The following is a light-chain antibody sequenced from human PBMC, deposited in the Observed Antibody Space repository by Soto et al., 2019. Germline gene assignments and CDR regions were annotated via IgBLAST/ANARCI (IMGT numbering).Light chain of an antibody. CDR2: SAS. V-gene: IGKV1-9*01. CDR1: QGITSY. J-gene: IGKJ4*01. CDR3: QQLYSHPLT. Sequence: IQLTQSPSSLSASVGDIVTITCRASQGITSYLAWYQQRPGKAPRLLIYSASTLQSGVPSRFSGSGYGTDFSLTISNLQPEDFATYYCQQLYSHPLTFGGGTKVDIK.